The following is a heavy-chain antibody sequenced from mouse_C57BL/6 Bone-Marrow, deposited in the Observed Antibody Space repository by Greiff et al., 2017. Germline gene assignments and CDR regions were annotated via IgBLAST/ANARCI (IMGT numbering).Heavy chain of an antibody. D-gene: IGHD1-2*01. CDR3: ARFRGYYGRYFDV. V-gene: IGHV1-82*01. CDR1: GYAFSSSW. CDR2: IYPGDGDT. J-gene: IGHJ1*03. Sequence: QVQLQQSGPELVKPGASVKISCKASGYAFSSSWMNWVKQRPGKGLEWIGRIYPGDGDTNYNGKFKGQATLTAEKSSSTAYMQLSSLTSDDSAVYFCARFRGYYGRYFDVWGTGTTVTVSS.